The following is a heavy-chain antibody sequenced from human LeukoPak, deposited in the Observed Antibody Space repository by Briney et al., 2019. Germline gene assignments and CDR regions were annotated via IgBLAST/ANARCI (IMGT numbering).Heavy chain of an antibody. CDR2: IKQDGSEK. CDR1: GFTFSSYW. Sequence: PGGSLRLSCADSGFTFSSYWMSWVRQAPGKGLEWVANIKQDGSEKYYVDSVKGRLTISRDNAKNSLYLQMNSLRAEDTAVYYCARHGGGGYYFLDYWGQGTLVTVSS. V-gene: IGHV3-7*05. CDR3: ARHGGGGYYFLDY. J-gene: IGHJ4*02. D-gene: IGHD2-8*01.